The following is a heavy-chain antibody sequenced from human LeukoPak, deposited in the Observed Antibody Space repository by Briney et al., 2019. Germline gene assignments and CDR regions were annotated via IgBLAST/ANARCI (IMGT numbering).Heavy chain of an antibody. CDR3: VRDLTTSSTAYLHH. CDR2: ISSSSRYI. J-gene: IGHJ1*01. D-gene: IGHD3-22*01. Sequence: PGGSLRLSCAASGFTFRSYSMNWVRQAPGKGLEWVSSISSSSRYIYYADSVKGRFTISRDDAKNSLFLQMNSLRVEDTAVYYCVRDLTTSSTAYLHHWGQGTLVTVSS. V-gene: IGHV3-21*01. CDR1: GFTFRSYS.